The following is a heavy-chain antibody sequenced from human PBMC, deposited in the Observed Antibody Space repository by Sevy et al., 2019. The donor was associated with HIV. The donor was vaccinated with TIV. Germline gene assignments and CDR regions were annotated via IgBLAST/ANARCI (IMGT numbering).Heavy chain of an antibody. CDR2: IIPIFGTA. V-gene: IGHV1-69*06. CDR1: GGTFSSYA. Sequence: ASVKVSCKASGGTFSSYAISWVRQAPGQWLEWMGGIIPIFGTANYAQKFQGRVTITADKSTSTAYMELSSLRSEDTAVYYCARVTIAAAGTGYYYYMDVWGKGTTVTVSS. CDR3: ARVTIAAAGTGYYYYMDV. J-gene: IGHJ6*03. D-gene: IGHD6-13*01.